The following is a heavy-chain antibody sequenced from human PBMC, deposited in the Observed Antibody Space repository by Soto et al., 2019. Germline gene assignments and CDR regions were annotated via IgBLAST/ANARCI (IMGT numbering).Heavy chain of an antibody. J-gene: IGHJ6*02. D-gene: IGHD3-10*01. V-gene: IGHV4-34*01. CDR1: GGSFSGYY. CDR3: ARGEITLLGGMDV. CDR2: ISHSGSS. Sequence: QVQLQQSGAGLMKPSETLSLTCAVYGGSFSGYYWGWVRQPPGKGLEWIGEISHSGSSKYHPSFKRRVTISVDTSSNQFSLRVNSVTPADTAVYYCARGEITLLGGMDVWGQGTTVTVSS.